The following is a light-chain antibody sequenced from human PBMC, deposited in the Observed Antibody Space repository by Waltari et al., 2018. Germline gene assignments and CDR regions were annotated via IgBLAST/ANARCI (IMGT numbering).Light chain of an antibody. CDR3: QQRSTWPLT. Sequence: EIVLTQSPVTLSLSPGESPTLSCRASQSVGSYLAWYQQKAGQAPRLLIYDASNGATGIPARFSGSGSGTDFTLTISSLEPEDFAIYYCQQRSTWPLTFGGGSKVEI. V-gene: IGKV3-11*01. J-gene: IGKJ4*01. CDR1: QSVGSY. CDR2: DAS.